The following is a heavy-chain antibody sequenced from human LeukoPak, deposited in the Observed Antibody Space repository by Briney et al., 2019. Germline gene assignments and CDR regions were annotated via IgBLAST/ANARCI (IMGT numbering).Heavy chain of an antibody. Sequence: PSETPSLTCAVYGGSFSGYYWSWIRQPPGKGLEWIGEINHSGSTNYNPSLKSRVTISVDTSKNQFSLKLSSVTAADTAVYYCARGDLSVDILTGYQSGRFDPWGQGTLVTVSS. CDR2: INHSGST. V-gene: IGHV4-34*01. J-gene: IGHJ5*02. D-gene: IGHD3-9*01. CDR1: GGSFSGYY. CDR3: ARGDLSVDILTGYQSGRFDP.